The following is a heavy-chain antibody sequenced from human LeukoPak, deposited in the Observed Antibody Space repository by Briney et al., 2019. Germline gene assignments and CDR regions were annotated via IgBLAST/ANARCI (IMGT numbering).Heavy chain of an antibody. J-gene: IGHJ4*02. Sequence: ASVKVSCKASGYIFTDYYMHWVRQAPGQGLEWMGIINPGGGSTRYSQKFQGRVTVTRDTSTSTVYMELSSLRSDDTAVYYCARGRTSMIVVALDHWGQGTLVTVSS. V-gene: IGHV1-46*01. D-gene: IGHD3-22*01. CDR3: ARGRTSMIVVALDH. CDR2: INPGGGST. CDR1: GYIFTDYY.